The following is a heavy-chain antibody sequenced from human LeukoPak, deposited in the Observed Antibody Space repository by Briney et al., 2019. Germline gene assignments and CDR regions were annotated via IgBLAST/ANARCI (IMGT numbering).Heavy chain of an antibody. CDR2: INSDGTIT. CDR3: ARVGGESPRWFDP. V-gene: IGHV3-74*01. CDR1: GFTFSNYW. D-gene: IGHD3-10*01. Sequence: GGSLRLSCAASGFTFSNYWMHWVRQAPGKGLVWVAHINSDGTITRYADSVKGRFTISRDNPKNMLYLQISSLTAEDAAVYYCARVGGESPRWFDPWGQGTLVTVFS. J-gene: IGHJ5*02.